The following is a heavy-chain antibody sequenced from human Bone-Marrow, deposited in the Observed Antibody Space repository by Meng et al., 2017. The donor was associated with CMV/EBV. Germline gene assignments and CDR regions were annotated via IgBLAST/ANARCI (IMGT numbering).Heavy chain of an antibody. J-gene: IGHJ4*02. D-gene: IGHD2-2*01. V-gene: IGHV4-34*01. CDR3: ARFLTGYCSSTSCLGYYYY. CDR1: GGSFSGYY. Sequence: SETLSLTCAVYGGSFSGYYWSWIRQPPGKGLEWIGEINHSGSTNYNPSLKSRVTISVDTSKNQFSLKLSSVTAADTAVYYCARFLTGYCSSTSCLGYYYYWGQGTLVTVSS. CDR2: INHSGST.